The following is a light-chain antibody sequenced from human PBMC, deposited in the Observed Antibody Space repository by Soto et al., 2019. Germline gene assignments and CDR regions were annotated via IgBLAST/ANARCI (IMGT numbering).Light chain of an antibody. J-gene: IGKJ2*01. CDR2: GAS. CDR1: HSVSSSY. V-gene: IGKV3-20*01. CDR3: QQYGNPPPNA. Sequence: EIVLTQSPGTLSLSPGERATLSCRASHSVSSSYLAWYQQKPGQAPSVLIHGASSRATGIPDRFSGSGSGTDFTLTISSLEPEDFAVYFCQQYGNPPPNAFGQVTKVEIK.